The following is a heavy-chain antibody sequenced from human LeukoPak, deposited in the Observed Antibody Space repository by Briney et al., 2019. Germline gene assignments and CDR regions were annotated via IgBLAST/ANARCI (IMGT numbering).Heavy chain of an antibody. J-gene: IGHJ4*02. CDR1: GFTFSSYA. V-gene: IGHV3-64D*06. CDR3: VKGVWVAFDWLLGDCDY. D-gene: IGHD3-9*01. CDR2: ISGNGGST. Sequence: PGGSLRLSCSASGFTFSSYAMHWVRQAPGEGLEYVSAISGNGGSTYYADSVKGRFTISRDNSKNTLYLQMSSLRAEDTAVYYCVKGVWVAFDWLLGDCDYWGQGTLVTVSS.